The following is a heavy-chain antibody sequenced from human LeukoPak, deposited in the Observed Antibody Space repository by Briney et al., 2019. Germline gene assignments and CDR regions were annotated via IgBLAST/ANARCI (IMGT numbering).Heavy chain of an antibody. CDR3: ASRSGSYYAFDI. CDR1: GGSISSSSYY. V-gene: IGHV4-39*01. J-gene: IGHJ3*02. D-gene: IGHD1-26*01. Sequence: SETLSLTCTVSGGSISSSSYYWGWIRQPPGKGLEWIGSIYYSGSTYYNPSLKGRVTISVDTSKNQFSLKLSSVTAADTAVYYCASRSGSYYAFDIWGQGTMVTVSS. CDR2: IYYSGST.